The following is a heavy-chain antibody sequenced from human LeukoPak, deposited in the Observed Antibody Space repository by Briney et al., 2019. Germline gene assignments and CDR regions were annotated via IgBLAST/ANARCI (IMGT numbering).Heavy chain of an antibody. CDR1: GGSLSSYS. CDR3: ARGRGRARGYFDL. J-gene: IGHJ2*01. V-gene: IGHV4-59*12. CDR2: IYYSGST. Sequence: SETLSLTCTASGGSLSSYSWSSIRQPPGKGLQWLGYIYYSGSTNSNPSLKSRVTISVDTSKNQFSLKLSSVTAADTAVYYCARGRGRARGYFDLWGRGTLVTVSS. D-gene: IGHD3-10*01.